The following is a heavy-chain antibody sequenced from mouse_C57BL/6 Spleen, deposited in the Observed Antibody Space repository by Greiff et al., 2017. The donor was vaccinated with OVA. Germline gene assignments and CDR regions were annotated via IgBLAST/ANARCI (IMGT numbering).Heavy chain of an antibody. CDR1: GYTFTDYY. D-gene: IGHD2-4*01. J-gene: IGHJ2*01. V-gene: IGHV1-76*01. CDR3: ARSEDYVGFDY. Sequence: QVQLQQSGAELVRPGASVKLSCKASGYTFTDYYINWVKQRPGQGLEWIARIYPGSGNTYYNEKFKGKATLTAEKSSSTAYMQLSSLTSEDSAVYFCARSEDYVGFDYWGQGTTLTVSS. CDR2: IYPGSGNT.